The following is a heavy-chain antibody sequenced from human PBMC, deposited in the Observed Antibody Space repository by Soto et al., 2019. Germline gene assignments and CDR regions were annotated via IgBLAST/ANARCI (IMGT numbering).Heavy chain of an antibody. CDR1: GYTFTSYG. CDR2: ISANNGNT. Sequence: QVQLVQSGAEVKKPGDSVRVSCKASGYTFTSYGIGWVRQAPGQGLEWMGWISANNGNTKYAQKLQGRVTMTTDASTSPAYMELRSLRSDDAAVYYCARDGYFDHWGQGTLVTVSS. CDR3: ARDGYFDH. J-gene: IGHJ4*02. V-gene: IGHV1-18*01.